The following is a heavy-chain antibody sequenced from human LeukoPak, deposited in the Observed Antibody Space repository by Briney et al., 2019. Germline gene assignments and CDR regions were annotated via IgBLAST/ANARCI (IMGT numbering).Heavy chain of an antibody. D-gene: IGHD1-1*01. CDR2: IYYSGST. CDR1: GGSISSYY. V-gene: IGHV4-59*12. Sequence: PSETLSLTCTVSGGSISSYYWSWIRQPPGKGLEWIGYIYYSGSTNYNPSLKSRVTISVDTSKNQFSLKLSSVTAADTAVYYCARDVSIPGTAHDYWGQGTLVTVSS. J-gene: IGHJ4*02. CDR3: ARDVSIPGTAHDY.